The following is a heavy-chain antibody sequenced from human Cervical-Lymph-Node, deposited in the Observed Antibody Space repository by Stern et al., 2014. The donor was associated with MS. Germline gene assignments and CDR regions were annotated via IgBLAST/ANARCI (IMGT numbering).Heavy chain of an antibody. CDR3: ARGLLGSENAFDI. D-gene: IGHD2-15*01. Sequence: VQLVEAGAEVKKPGASGKVYCKASGYTFTSYGISWVRQAPGQRLEWMGLTSAYIGNTNYAQKLQGRVTMTTDTSTSTAYMELRSLRSDDTAVYYCARGLLGSENAFDIWGQGTMVTVSS. V-gene: IGHV1-18*01. CDR1: GYTFTSYG. J-gene: IGHJ3*02. CDR2: TSAYIGNT.